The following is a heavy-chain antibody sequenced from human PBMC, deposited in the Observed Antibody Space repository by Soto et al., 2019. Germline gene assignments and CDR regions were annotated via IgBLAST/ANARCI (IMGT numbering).Heavy chain of an antibody. D-gene: IGHD3-3*01. Sequence: PSETLSLTCTVSGGSISSYYWSWIRQPPGKGLEWIGYIYYSGSTNYNPSLKSRVTISVDTSKNQFSLKLSSVTAADTAVYYCARVGSNYDFWEERWFDPWGQGTLVTVSS. CDR2: IYYSGST. CDR3: ARVGSNYDFWEERWFDP. CDR1: GGSISSYY. J-gene: IGHJ5*02. V-gene: IGHV4-59*01.